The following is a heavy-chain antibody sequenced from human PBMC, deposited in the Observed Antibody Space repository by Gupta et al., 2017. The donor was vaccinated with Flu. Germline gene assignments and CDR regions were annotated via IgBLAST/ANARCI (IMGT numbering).Heavy chain of an antibody. J-gene: IGHJ4*02. V-gene: IGHV2-5*01. D-gene: IGHD6-19*01. CDR2: IYWNDDK. CDR3: AHLHRGDSSDWKHYFDY. Sequence: GWIRQPPGKALEWLALIYWNDDKRYSPSLKSRPTITKDTSKNQVVLTMTNMEPVDTATYYCAHLHRGDSSDWKHYFDYRGQGT.